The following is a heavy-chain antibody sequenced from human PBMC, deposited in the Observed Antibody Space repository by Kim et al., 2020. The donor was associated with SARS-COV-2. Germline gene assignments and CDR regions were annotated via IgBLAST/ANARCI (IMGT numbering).Heavy chain of an antibody. J-gene: IGHJ4*02. D-gene: IGHD2-2*01. CDR2: ITSNGHTT. V-gene: IGHV3-64D*06. Sequence: GGSLRLSCSASGFSFSTYAMHWVRQAPEKGLEYLSFITSNGHTTTYADSLKGRFTISRDNSKNTLFLEMNSLRVEDTAVYYCVKFDVYCNSEKCLDYWGRGTLVTVSS. CDR1: GFSFSTYA. CDR3: VKFDVYCNSEKCLDY.